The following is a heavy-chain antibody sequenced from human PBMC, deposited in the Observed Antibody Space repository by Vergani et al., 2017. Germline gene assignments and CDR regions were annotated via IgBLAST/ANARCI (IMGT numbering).Heavy chain of an antibody. CDR1: GFTFSHYSMN. Sequence: VQMVESGGGLVKPGGSLRLSCVASGFTFSHYSMNWVRQAPGKGLEWIGSIYCSGSTYYNPSLESRVTMSVDTSKSQFSLKLSSVTAADTAVYYCTRHWAVVAANNWFDPWGQGTLVTVSS. V-gene: IGHV4-59*04. CDR2: IYCSGST. CDR3: TRHWAVVAANNWFDP. D-gene: IGHD2-15*01. J-gene: IGHJ5*02.